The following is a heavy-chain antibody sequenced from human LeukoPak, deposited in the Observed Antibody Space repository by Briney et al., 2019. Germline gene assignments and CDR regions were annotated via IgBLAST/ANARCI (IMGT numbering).Heavy chain of an antibody. CDR3: AKGGRIPAGTGDYFDY. CDR1: GFTFSSYA. V-gene: IGHV3-23*01. J-gene: IGHJ4*02. D-gene: IGHD6-13*01. Sequence: GGSLRLSCAASGFTFSSYAMSWVRQAPGKGLEGVSGISANGDTTKYADSVKGRFTISRDNAKNTVLLQMNSLRADDTAVYYCAKGGRIPAGTGDYFDYWGQGTLVTVSS. CDR2: ISANGDTT.